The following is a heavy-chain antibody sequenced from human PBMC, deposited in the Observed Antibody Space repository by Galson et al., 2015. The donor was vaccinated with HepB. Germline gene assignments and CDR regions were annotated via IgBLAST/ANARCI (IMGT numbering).Heavy chain of an antibody. Sequence: AEVKKPGESLRISCKGSGYSFTSYWINWVRQMPGKGLELMGRIDPSDSYTKYSPSFQGHVTISADKSTNTAYLQWSSLKASDTAMYYCARSPKYNYGQTLGYWGQGTLVTVSS. CDR2: IDPSDSYT. CDR1: GYSFTSYW. J-gene: IGHJ4*02. D-gene: IGHD5-18*01. CDR3: ARSPKYNYGQTLGY. V-gene: IGHV5-10-1*01.